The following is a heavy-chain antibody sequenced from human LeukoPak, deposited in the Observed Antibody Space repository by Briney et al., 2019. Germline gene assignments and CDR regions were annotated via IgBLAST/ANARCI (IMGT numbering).Heavy chain of an antibody. CDR2: INPSGGST. V-gene: IGHV1-46*01. D-gene: IGHD2-21*02. J-gene: IGHJ4*02. CDR3: ARGCGGGVCYRPNFDN. CDR1: GYTFTSYY. Sequence: ASVKVSCKASGYTFTSYYMHWVRQAPGQGLEWMGIINPSGGSTSYAQKFQGRVTMTRDMSTRTVYMELSSLRSEDTAVYYCARGCGGGVCYRPNFDNWGQGTLVTVSS.